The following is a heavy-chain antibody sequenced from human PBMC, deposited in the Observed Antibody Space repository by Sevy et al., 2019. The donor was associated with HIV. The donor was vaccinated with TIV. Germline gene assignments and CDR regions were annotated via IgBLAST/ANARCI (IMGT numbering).Heavy chain of an antibody. V-gene: IGHV1-24*01. Sequence: ASVKVSCKVSGYTLTKLPMHWVRQAPGKGLEWMGGFDPEDGETIYAQRFQGRVTMTEDTSTDTAYMEVSSLRSEDTAVYYCATLDFWSENPFYGTDVWGQGTTVTVSS. CDR3: ATLDFWSENPFYGTDV. CDR2: FDPEDGET. J-gene: IGHJ6*02. D-gene: IGHD3-3*01. CDR1: GYTLTKLP.